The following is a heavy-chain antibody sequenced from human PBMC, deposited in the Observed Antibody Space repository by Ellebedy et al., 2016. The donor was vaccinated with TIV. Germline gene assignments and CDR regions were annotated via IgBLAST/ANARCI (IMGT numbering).Heavy chain of an antibody. CDR3: ARASFFDVDLSGWYFDL. D-gene: IGHD3-16*02. Sequence: GESLKISCAAAGFTFGSYGMHWVRQAPGKGLEWVAVIWYDGSEKYYADSVKGRFSISRDNSKNTLYLQMKSLRTEDTAVYYCARASFFDVDLSGWYFDLWGRGTLVTVSS. CDR1: GFTFGSYG. CDR2: IWYDGSEK. J-gene: IGHJ2*01. V-gene: IGHV3-33*08.